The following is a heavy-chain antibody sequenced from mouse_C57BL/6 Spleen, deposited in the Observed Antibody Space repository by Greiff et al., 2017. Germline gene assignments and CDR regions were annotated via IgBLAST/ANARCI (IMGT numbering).Heavy chain of an antibody. J-gene: IGHJ4*01. D-gene: IGHD1-1*01. CDR1: EYEFPSHD. CDR2: INSDGGST. V-gene: IGHV5-2*01. Sequence: EVNVVESGGGLVQPGESLKLSCESNEYEFPSHDMSWVRKTPEKRLELVAAINSDGGSTYYPDTMERRFIISRDNTKKTLYLQMSSLRSEDTALYYCARGSITTRAMDYWGQGTSVTVSS. CDR3: ARGSITTRAMDY.